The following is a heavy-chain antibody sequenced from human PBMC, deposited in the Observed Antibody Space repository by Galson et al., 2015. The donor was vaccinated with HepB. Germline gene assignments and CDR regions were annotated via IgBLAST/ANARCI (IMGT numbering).Heavy chain of an antibody. V-gene: IGHV4-59*08. CDR2: IYYSGST. D-gene: IGHD4-11*01. CDR1: GGSISSYY. J-gene: IGHJ4*02. Sequence: ETLSLTCTVSGGSISSYYWSWIRQPPGKGLEWIGYIYYSGSTNYNPSLKSRVTISVDTSKNQFSLKLSSVTAADTAVYYCARGRHDYPYWGQGTLVTVSS. CDR3: ARGRHDYPY.